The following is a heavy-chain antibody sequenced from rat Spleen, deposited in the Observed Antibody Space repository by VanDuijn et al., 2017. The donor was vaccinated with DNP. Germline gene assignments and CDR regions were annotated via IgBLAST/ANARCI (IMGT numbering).Heavy chain of an antibody. CDR2: INPDGGST. CDR1: GFTFSNYW. D-gene: IGHD1-12*02. CDR3: TRGNYDGSYYYFDY. J-gene: IGHJ2*01. V-gene: IGHV5-58*01. Sequence: EVQLVESGGGLVQPGRSLKLSCAASGFTFSNYWMYWIRQAPGKGLEWVASINPDGGSTYYLDSVKGRFAISRDNAKNTLYLQMNSLRSEDTATYYCTRGNYDGSYYYFDYWGQGVMVTVSS.